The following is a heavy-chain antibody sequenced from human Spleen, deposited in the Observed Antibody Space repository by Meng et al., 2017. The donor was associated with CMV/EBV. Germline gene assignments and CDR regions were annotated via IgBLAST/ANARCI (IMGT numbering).Heavy chain of an antibody. J-gene: IGHJ4*02. CDR3: ASLWGVYCISTSCYTGPYYFDH. CDR2: ISSSSSYI. Sequence: GGSLRLSCAASGFTFSSYSMNWVRQAPGKGLEWVSSISSSSSYIYYADSVKGRFTISRDDVKSSLYLQLNSLRAEDTAVYYCASLWGVYCISTSCYTGPYYFDHWGQGTLVTVSS. CDR1: GFTFSSYS. D-gene: IGHD2-2*02. V-gene: IGHV3-21*01.